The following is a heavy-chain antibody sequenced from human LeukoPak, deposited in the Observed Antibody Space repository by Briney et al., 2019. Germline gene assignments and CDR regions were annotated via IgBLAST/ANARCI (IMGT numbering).Heavy chain of an antibody. Sequence: ASVKVSCKASGYTFTGYYMHWVRQAPGQGLEWMGWVNPNSGGTNYAQKFQGRVTMTRDTSISTAYMELSRLRSDDTAVYYCARDLTTVVTGHWYFDLWGRGTLVTVSS. CDR1: GYTFTGYY. J-gene: IGHJ2*01. CDR2: VNPNSGGT. CDR3: ARDLTTVVTGHWYFDL. D-gene: IGHD4-23*01. V-gene: IGHV1-2*02.